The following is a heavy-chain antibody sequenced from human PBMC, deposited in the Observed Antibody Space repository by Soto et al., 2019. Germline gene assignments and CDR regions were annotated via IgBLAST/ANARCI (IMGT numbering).Heavy chain of an antibody. V-gene: IGHV3-30*18. Sequence: QVQLVESGGGVVQPGRSLRLSCAASGFTFSSYGMHWVRQAPGKGLEWVAVISYDGSNKYYADSVKGRFTISRDNSKNTLYLQMNSLRAEDTAVYYCAKDRGAQGYSDYWGQGTLVTVSS. J-gene: IGHJ4*02. CDR3: AKDRGAQGYSDY. CDR1: GFTFSSYG. CDR2: ISYDGSNK. D-gene: IGHD2-15*01.